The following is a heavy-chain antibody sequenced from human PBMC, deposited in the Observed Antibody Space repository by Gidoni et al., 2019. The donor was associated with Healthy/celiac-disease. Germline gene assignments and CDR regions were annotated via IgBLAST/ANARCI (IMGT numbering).Heavy chain of an antibody. V-gene: IGHV1-69*04. Sequence: QVQLVQSGAEVKKPGSSVKVSCKASGGTFSSYAISGVRQAHGQGLEWMGRFIPILCIANYAQKFQGRVTITADKSPSPVYMELSSLRSEDTAVYYCARDLVLPRGYSYGFQGRNTGDWGQGTLVTVSS. CDR2: FIPILCIA. CDR3: ARDLVLPRGYSYGFQGRNTGD. J-gene: IGHJ4*02. CDR1: GGTFSSYA. D-gene: IGHD5-18*01.